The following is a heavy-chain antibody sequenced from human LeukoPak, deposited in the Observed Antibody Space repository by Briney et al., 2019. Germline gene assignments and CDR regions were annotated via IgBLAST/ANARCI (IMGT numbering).Heavy chain of an antibody. Sequence: GGSLRLSCAASGFTFSSYWMHWVRQAPGKGLVWVSRINSDGSSTSSADSVKGRFTISRDNSPNPLYVQLTSLRAEDTAVYYCARARNGTLKYWGPGTLVTVCS. CDR1: GFTFSSYW. J-gene: IGHJ4*02. CDR3: ARARNGTLKY. V-gene: IGHV3-74*01. D-gene: IGHD1-26*01. CDR2: INSDGSST.